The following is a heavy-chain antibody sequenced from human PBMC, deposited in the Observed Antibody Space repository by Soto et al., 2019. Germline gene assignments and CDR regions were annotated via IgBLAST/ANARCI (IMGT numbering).Heavy chain of an antibody. Sequence: QVQLQESGPGLVKPSETLSLTCTVSGGSISSYYWSWIRQPPGKGLEWIGYIYYSGSTNYNPSLKSRVTISVDTSKNQFSLKLSSVTAADTAVYYCARPLYSGYDYFAFDIWGQGTMVTVSS. CDR2: IYYSGST. CDR1: GGSISSYY. V-gene: IGHV4-59*08. CDR3: ARPLYSGYDYFAFDI. J-gene: IGHJ3*02. D-gene: IGHD5-12*01.